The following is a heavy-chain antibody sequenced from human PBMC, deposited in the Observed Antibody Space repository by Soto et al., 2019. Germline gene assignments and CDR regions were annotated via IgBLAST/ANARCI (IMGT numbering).Heavy chain of an antibody. CDR2: INHSGIT. CDR3: ARGASTERYFSPSGGAWFDP. CDR1: GGSFSGDY. J-gene: IGHJ5*02. V-gene: IGHV4-34*01. Sequence: SETLSLTCAVYGGSFSGDYWNWIRQSPGKGLEWIGEINHSGITNYNPSLKSRATIFVDTSKKQFTLQLTSVTAADTAVYYCARGASTERYFSPSGGAWFDPWGQGALVTVSS. D-gene: IGHD3-9*01.